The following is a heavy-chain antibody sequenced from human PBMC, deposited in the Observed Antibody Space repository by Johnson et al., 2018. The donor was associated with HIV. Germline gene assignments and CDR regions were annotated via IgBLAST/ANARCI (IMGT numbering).Heavy chain of an antibody. Sequence: VQLVESGGGLVKPGGSLRLSCAASGFSFSDYDLNWIRQAPGKGLEWVSGINWNGGSTGYADSVKGRFTISRDNSKNTLYLQMNSLRAEDTAVYYCALTSYYDSRGAFDIWGQGTMVTVPS. CDR2: INWNGGST. V-gene: IGHV3-20*04. D-gene: IGHD3-22*01. J-gene: IGHJ3*02. CDR3: ALTSYYDSRGAFDI. CDR1: GFSFSDYD.